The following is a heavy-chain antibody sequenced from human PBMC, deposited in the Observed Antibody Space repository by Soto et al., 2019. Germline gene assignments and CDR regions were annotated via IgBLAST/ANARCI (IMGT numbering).Heavy chain of an antibody. Sequence: GESLKISCKGSGYSFTSYWIGWVRQMPGKGLEWMGIIYPGDSDTRYSPSFQGQVTISADKSISTAYLQWSSLKASDTAMYYCARCIKGAPYYYYYMDVWGKGTTVTVSS. D-gene: IGHD2-21*01. J-gene: IGHJ6*03. CDR3: ARCIKGAPYYYYYMDV. V-gene: IGHV5-51*01. CDR1: GYSFTSYW. CDR2: IYPGDSDT.